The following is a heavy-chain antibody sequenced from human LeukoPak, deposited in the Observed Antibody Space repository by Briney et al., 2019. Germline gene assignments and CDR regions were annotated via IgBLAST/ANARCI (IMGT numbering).Heavy chain of an antibody. CDR1: GLTFSDYY. V-gene: IGHV3-11*01. D-gene: IGHD2-15*01. J-gene: IGHJ4*02. Sequence: PGGSLRLSCAASGLTFSDYYMSWIRQAPGKGLEWVSYISSSGSTIYYADSVKGRFTISRDNAKNSLYLQMNSLRAEETAVYYCARDRSGGSCYDYWGQGTLVTVSS. CDR3: ARDRSGGSCYDY. CDR2: ISSSGSTI.